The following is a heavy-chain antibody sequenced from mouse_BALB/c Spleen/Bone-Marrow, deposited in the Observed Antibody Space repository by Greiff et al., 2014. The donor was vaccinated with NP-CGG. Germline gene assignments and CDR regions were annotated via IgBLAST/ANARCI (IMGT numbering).Heavy chain of an antibody. CDR1: GFSLTRYG. J-gene: IGHJ2*01. Sequence: VQLRQSGPGLGAPSQSLSITCTVSGFSLTRYGVRWVRPPLGTGLEWLGVIWAGGSTNYNSALMSRLSISKDNSKSQVFLKMNSLQTDDTAMYYCARRGDGYYLDYWGQGTTLTVSS. V-gene: IGHV2-9*02. D-gene: IGHD2-3*01. CDR2: IWAGGST. CDR3: ARRGDGYYLDY.